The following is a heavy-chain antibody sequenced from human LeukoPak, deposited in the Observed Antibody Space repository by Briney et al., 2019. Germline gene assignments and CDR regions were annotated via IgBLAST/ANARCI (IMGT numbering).Heavy chain of an antibody. Sequence: ASQTLSLTCTVSGGSISSGDYYWGWIRQPPGKGLEWIGSIYSSGSAYYNPSLKSRVTISVDTSKNQFSLRLSSVTAADTAVYYCQSRYLEWLLEYWGQGTLVTVSS. V-gene: IGHV4-39*01. J-gene: IGHJ4*02. CDR1: GGSISSGDYY. D-gene: IGHD3-3*01. CDR3: QSRYLEWLLEY. CDR2: IYSSGSA.